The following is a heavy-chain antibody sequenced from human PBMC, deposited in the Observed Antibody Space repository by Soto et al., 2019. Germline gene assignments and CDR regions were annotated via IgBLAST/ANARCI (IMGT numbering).Heavy chain of an antibody. J-gene: IGHJ4*02. CDR3: STGMISARPLVY. CDR1: GFIFSHAW. Sequence: EVHLVESGGGLVKPGGSLRLSCAASGFIFSHAWMSWVRQAPGKGREWVGHIKSQTDGGTTDYAAPVNGRFTISRDDSYNMLYLQMNSLKTEDTAVYYCSTGMISARPLVYWGQGTLVTVSS. V-gene: IGHV3-15*01. CDR2: IKSQTDGGTT. D-gene: IGHD6-6*01.